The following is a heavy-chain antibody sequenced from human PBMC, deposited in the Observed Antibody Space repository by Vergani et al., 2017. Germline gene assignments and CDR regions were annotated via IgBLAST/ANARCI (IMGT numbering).Heavy chain of an antibody. Sequence: QVQLVESGGGLVKPGGSLRLSCAASVFTFLSSYISCILPSPLPGLEWVSSLSRSGSTISYADSFKGRFTISRDNAKNSLYLQMNSLRAEDTAVYYGARGAYYMDVWGKGTTVTVSS. CDR1: VFTFLSSY. V-gene: IGHV3-11*01. CDR3: ARGAYYMDV. CDR2: LSRSGSTI. J-gene: IGHJ6*03.